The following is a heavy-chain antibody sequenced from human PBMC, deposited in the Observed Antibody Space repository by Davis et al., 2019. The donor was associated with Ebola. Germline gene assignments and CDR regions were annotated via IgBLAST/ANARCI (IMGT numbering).Heavy chain of an antibody. CDR1: GFTFSSYA. CDR3: ARSTGLTD. CDR2: ISYDGSNK. V-gene: IGHV3-30*04. J-gene: IGHJ4*02. Sequence: GESLKISCAASGFTFSSYAMHWVRQAPGKGLGWVAVISYDGSNKYYADSVKGRFTISRDNSKNTLYLQMNSLRAEDTAVYYCARSTGLTDWGQGTLVTVSS. D-gene: IGHD3-9*01.